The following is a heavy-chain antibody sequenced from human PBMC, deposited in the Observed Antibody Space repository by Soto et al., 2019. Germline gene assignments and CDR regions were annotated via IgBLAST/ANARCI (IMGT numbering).Heavy chain of an antibody. CDR3: AKSDTALSYGFDP. CDR2: ISSSGDSA. J-gene: IGHJ5*02. CDR1: GFTFGSYA. D-gene: IGHD5-18*01. V-gene: IGHV3-23*01. Sequence: EVQLLESGGDLVQPGGSLRLSCAASGFTFGSYAMIWVRQAPGKGLVWVSTISSSGDSAYYADSVKGRFTVSRDNSMNTLYMQINSLRAEDTAVYYCAKSDTALSYGFDPWGQGTVVTVSS.